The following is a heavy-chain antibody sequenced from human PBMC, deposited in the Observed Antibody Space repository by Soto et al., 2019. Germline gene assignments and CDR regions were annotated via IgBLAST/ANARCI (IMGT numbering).Heavy chain of an antibody. CDR3: ARDVSGPGATYVMDV. CDR1: GYIFSSHC. Sequence: GASVKVSCKASGYIFSSHCIYWVRQAPGQGLQWMGIINPGGGRTAYAQKSQGRATLTRDMSTSTVYMELTSLTYDDTAVYYCARDVSGPGATYVMDVWGQGTTVTVSS. D-gene: IGHD2-2*01. V-gene: IGHV1-46*01. CDR2: INPGGGRT. J-gene: IGHJ6*02.